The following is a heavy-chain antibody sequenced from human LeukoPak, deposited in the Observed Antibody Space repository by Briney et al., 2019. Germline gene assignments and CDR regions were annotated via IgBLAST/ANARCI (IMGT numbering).Heavy chain of an antibody. V-gene: IGHV3-30*18. CDR1: GFTFSSYG. D-gene: IGHD4-17*01. Sequence: GGSLRLSCAASGFTFSSYGMHWVRQAPGKGLEWVAVISYDGSNKYYADSVKGRFTISRDNSKNTLYLQMNSLRAEDTAVYYCAKDQYDYGAFDIWGPGTMVTVSS. CDR3: AKDQYDYGAFDI. CDR2: ISYDGSNK. J-gene: IGHJ3*02.